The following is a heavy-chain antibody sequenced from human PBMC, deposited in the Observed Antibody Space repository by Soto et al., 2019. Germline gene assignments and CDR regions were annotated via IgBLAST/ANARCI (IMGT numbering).Heavy chain of an antibody. CDR1: GYTFTSYG. CDR2: IIPIFGTA. D-gene: IGHD6-13*01. CDR3: ARVGDRIAAAGPD. V-gene: IGHV1-69*13. Sequence: SVKVSCQTSGYTFTSYGISWVRQAPGQGLEWMGGIIPIFGTANYAQKFQGRVTITADESTSTAYMELSSLRSEDTAVYYCARVGDRIAAAGPDWGQGTLVTVSS. J-gene: IGHJ4*02.